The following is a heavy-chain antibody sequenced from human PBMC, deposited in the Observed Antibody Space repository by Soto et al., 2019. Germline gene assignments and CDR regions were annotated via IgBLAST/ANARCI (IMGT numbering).Heavy chain of an antibody. V-gene: IGHV4-34*01. CDR2: INHSGCT. D-gene: IGHD6-6*01. Sequence: PSETLSLTCAVYGGSFSGYYWSWIRQPPGKWLEWIWEINHSGCTNYNPSLKSRVTISVDTSKNQFSLKLSSVTAADTAVYYCARSYSSSSPLYFDYWGQGTLVTVSS. CDR1: GGSFSGYY. CDR3: ARSYSSSSPLYFDY. J-gene: IGHJ4*02.